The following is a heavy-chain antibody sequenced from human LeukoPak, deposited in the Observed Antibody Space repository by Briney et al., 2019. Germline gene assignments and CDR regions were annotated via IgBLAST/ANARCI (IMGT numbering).Heavy chain of an antibody. CDR1: GGSFSGYY. V-gene: IGHV4-34*01. D-gene: IGHD4-17*01. CDR2: INHSGST. CDR3: ARSYGDLPVHYTFDI. Sequence: PSETLSLTCAVYGGSFSGYYWSWIRQPPGKGLEWIGEINHSGSTNYNPSLKSRVTISVDTSKNQFSLKLSSVTAADTAVYYCARSYGDLPVHYTFDIWGQGTMVTVSS. J-gene: IGHJ3*02.